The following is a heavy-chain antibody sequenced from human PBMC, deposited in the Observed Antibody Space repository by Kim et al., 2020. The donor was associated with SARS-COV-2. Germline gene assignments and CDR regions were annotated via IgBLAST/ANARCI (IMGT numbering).Heavy chain of an antibody. V-gene: IGHV4-30-2*01. D-gene: IGHD2-8*02. CDR2: IYHSGST. CDR3: ARDGGGVPRGGAFDI. CDR1: GGSISSGGYS. J-gene: IGHJ3*02. Sequence: SETLSLTCAVSGGSISSGGYSWSWIRQPPGKGLEWIGYIYHSGSTYYNPSLKSRVTISVDRSKNQFSLKLSSVTAADTAVYYCARDGGGVPRGGAFDIWGQGTMVTVSS.